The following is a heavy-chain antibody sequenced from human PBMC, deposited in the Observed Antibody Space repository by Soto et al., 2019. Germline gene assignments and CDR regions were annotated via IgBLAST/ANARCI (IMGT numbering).Heavy chain of an antibody. J-gene: IGHJ6*02. Sequence: ASVKVSCKASGYTFTSYGISWVRQAPGQGLEWMGWISAYNGNTNYAQKLQGRVTMTTDTSTSKAYMELRSLRSDHTAVYYCARDYYDSSGQRGYGMDVWGQGTTVTVSS. CDR3: ARDYYDSSGQRGYGMDV. CDR1: GYTFTSYG. CDR2: ISAYNGNT. D-gene: IGHD3-22*01. V-gene: IGHV1-18*04.